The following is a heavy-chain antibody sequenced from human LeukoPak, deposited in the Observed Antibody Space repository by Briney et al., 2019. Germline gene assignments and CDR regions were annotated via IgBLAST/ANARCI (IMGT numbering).Heavy chain of an antibody. CDR3: AVAQVVKPIALQYCYFGMYV. D-gene: IGHD2-21*01. CDR2: IRNSGSTI. J-gene: IGHJ6*04. V-gene: IGHV3-48*03. CDR1: GFTFSDYE. Sequence: PGGSLRLSCTASGFTFSDYEMKWIRQAPGKGLEWVSYIRNSGSTIYYADSVKGRFTISRDNAKNSLYLQMNSLRAEDTAIYYSAVAQVVKPIALQYCYFGMYVWGKGTTVTVSS.